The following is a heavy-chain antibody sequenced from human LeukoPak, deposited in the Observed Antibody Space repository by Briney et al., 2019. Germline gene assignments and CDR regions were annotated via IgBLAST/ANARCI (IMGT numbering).Heavy chain of an antibody. D-gene: IGHD2-15*01. V-gene: IGHV3-53*01. Sequence: GGSLRLSCAASKFTVSSNYMSWVRQAPGKGLEWVSLIYSDGSTYYADSVKGRFTTSRDKSKNTLYLQMNSLRAEDTAMYYCARGYCSGGSCYAFDHWGQGTLVTVSS. CDR3: ARGYCSGGSCYAFDH. J-gene: IGHJ4*02. CDR1: KFTVSSNY. CDR2: IYSDGST.